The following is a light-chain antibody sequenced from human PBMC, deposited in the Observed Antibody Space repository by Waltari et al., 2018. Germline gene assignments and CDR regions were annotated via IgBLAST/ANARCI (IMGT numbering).Light chain of an antibody. V-gene: IGKV1-39*01. CDR2: AAS. J-gene: IGKJ2*01. CDR3: QQSYSSPRT. Sequence: DIQMTQSPSSLSASVGDRVTLTCRASESISSYLNWYQQKPGKAPQLLIYAASNLQTGVPSRFSGSVSGTDFSLTITSLQPEDFATYYCQQSYSSPRTFGQGTKLEIK. CDR1: ESISSY.